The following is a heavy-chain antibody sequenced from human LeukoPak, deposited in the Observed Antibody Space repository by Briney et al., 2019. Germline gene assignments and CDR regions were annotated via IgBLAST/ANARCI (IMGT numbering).Heavy chain of an antibody. Sequence: PGGSLRLSCAVSGFTFSKYAMSWARQAPGKGLEWVSAISGSDGNTFYADSVKGRFTISRDNSKNTLSLQMNNLGAEDTALYYCAKDSSVPYGITDWGQGTLVTVSS. CDR3: AKDSSVPYGITD. CDR1: GFTFSKYA. V-gene: IGHV3-23*01. D-gene: IGHD4-17*01. J-gene: IGHJ4*02. CDR2: ISGSDGNT.